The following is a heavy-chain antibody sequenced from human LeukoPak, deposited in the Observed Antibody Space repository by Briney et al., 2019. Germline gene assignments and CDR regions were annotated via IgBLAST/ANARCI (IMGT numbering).Heavy chain of an antibody. Sequence: GASVKVSCKASGYTFTSYYMHWVRQAPGQGLEWMGIINPSGGSTSYAQKFQGRVTMTRDTSTSTVYMELSSLRSEDTAVYYCAREPYYDSSGYTAEYFQHWGQGTLVTVSS. V-gene: IGHV1-46*01. D-gene: IGHD3-22*01. CDR2: INPSGGST. CDR3: AREPYYDSSGYTAEYFQH. CDR1: GYTFTSYY. J-gene: IGHJ1*01.